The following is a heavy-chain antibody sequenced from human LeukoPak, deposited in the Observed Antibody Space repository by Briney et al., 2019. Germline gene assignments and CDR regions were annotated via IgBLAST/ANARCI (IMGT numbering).Heavy chain of an antibody. CDR3: TRQEGDYGDYVLYY. J-gene: IGHJ4*02. D-gene: IGHD4-17*01. CDR2: IRSKANSYAT. Sequence: GGSLRPSCAASGFTFSGSAMHWVRQASGKGLEWVGRIRSKANSYATAYAASVKGRFTISRDDSKNTAYLQMNSLKTEDTAVYYCTRQEGDYGDYVLYYWGQGTLVTVSS. CDR1: GFTFSGSA. V-gene: IGHV3-73*01.